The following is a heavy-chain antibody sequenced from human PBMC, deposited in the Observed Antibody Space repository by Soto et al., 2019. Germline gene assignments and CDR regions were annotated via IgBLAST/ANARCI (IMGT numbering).Heavy chain of an antibody. V-gene: IGHV1-69*02. CDR3: ATNYGSGSTHFDF. Sequence: QVQLVQSGAEVKKPGSSVKVSCTASEGTFNSYTISWVRQAPGQGLEWMGRVVPILGMADFARKFQGRVMITADKSTNTAYMMLSSLRSDDTPVYYCATNYGSGSTHFDFWGQGTLVTVSS. D-gene: IGHD3-10*01. J-gene: IGHJ4*02. CDR1: EGTFNSYT. CDR2: VVPILGMA.